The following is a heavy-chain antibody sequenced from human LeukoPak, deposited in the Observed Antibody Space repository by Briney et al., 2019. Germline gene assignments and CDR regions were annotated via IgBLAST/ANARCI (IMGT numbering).Heavy chain of an antibody. V-gene: IGHV4-34*01. CDR1: GGSFSGYY. Sequence: SETLSLTCAVYGGSFSGYYWTWIRQPPGKGLEWIGEISHSGSPTYNPSLKSRLSLSVDTSTKQFSLRLTSVSAPDTALYYCARVRKWDLHRARYFDLWGRGTLVAVPS. CDR3: ARVRKWDLHRARYFDL. J-gene: IGHJ2*01. D-gene: IGHD1-26*01. CDR2: ISHSGSP.